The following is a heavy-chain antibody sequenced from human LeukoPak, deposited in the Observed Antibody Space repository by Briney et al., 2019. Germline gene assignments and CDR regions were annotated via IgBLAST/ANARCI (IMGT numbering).Heavy chain of an antibody. CDR3: ASIDSSSWYLLGYYYGMDV. Sequence: SETLSLTCAVYGVSFSGYYWSWIHQPPGKGLEWIGEINHSGSTNYNPSLKSRVTISVDTSKNQFSLKLSSVTAADTAVYYCASIDSSSWYLLGYYYGMDVWGQGTTVTVSS. V-gene: IGHV4-34*01. J-gene: IGHJ6*02. D-gene: IGHD6-13*01. CDR1: GVSFSGYY. CDR2: INHSGST.